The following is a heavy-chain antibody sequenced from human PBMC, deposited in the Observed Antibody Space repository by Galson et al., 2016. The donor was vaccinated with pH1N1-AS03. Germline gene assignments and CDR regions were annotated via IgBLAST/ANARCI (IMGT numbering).Heavy chain of an antibody. J-gene: IGHJ4*01. D-gene: IGHD3-9*01. CDR1: SGYV. CDR3: SAGHYPNF. CDR2: ISVSGSDT. V-gene: IGHV3-23*01. Sequence: SLRLSCAASSGYVMNWVRQAPGKGLEWVSGISVSGSDTYYVDSVKGRFTISRDNPKNTLFLQMDSLRAEDTALYYCSAGHYPNFGGQGTLVNVSS.